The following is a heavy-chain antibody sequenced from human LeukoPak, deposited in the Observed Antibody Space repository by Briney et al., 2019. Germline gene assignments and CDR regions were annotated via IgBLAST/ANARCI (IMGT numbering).Heavy chain of an antibody. CDR2: ISAYNGNT. J-gene: IGHJ4*02. CDR1: GYTFTSYG. D-gene: IGHD3-22*01. Sequence: ASVKVSCKASGYTFTSYGISWVRQAPGQGLEWMGWISAYNGNTNYAQKLQGRVTMTTDTSTSTAYMELRSLRSDDTAVYYCARVSVYYHDSSGYYMPDYWGQGTLVTVSS. V-gene: IGHV1-18*01. CDR3: ARVSVYYHDSSGYYMPDY.